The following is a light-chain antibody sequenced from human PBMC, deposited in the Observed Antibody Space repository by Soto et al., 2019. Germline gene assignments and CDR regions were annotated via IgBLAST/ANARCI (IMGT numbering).Light chain of an antibody. CDR3: QQYGSLSWT. V-gene: IGKV3-20*01. J-gene: IGKJ1*01. CDR2: GAS. CDR1: QSVSSTY. Sequence: VLTQSPGTLSLSPGERATLSCRASQSVSSTYLAWYQQKPRQAPRLLIYGASTRATGVPDRFSGSRSGTDFTLTISRLEPEDFAIYHCQQYGSLSWTFGQGTKDESK.